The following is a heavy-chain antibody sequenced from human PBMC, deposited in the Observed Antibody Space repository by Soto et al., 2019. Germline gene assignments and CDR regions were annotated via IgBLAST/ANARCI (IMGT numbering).Heavy chain of an antibody. CDR3: ARGRYPYETIYYKFYYSALDV. Sequence: LSLTCGVYGGSIRGYYWSWIRQSPGKGLEWIGDINDNGGTNYNPSLKSRVTTSLDTSKKQVSLMVSSVTAADTAVYYCARGRYPYETIYYKFYYSALDVWGQGTTVTVSS. D-gene: IGHD3-10*01. J-gene: IGHJ6*02. CDR2: INDNGGT. CDR1: GGSIRGYY. V-gene: IGHV4-34*01.